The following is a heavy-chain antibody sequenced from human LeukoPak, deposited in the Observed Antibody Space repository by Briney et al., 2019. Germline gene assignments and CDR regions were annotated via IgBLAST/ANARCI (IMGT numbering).Heavy chain of an antibody. D-gene: IGHD6-19*01. CDR1: GGSISSSNW. Sequence: SGTLSLTCAVSGGSISSSNWWSWVRQPPGKGLEWIGEINHSGSTNYNPSLKSRVTISVDTSKNQFSLKLSSVTAADTAVYYCARVSSSGWPNFDYWGQGTLVTVSS. CDR3: ARVSSSGWPNFDY. V-gene: IGHV4-4*02. CDR2: INHSGST. J-gene: IGHJ4*02.